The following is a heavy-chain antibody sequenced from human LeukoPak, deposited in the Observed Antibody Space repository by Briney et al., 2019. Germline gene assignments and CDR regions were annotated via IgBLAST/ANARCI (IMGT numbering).Heavy chain of an antibody. V-gene: IGHV3-30-3*01. Sequence: GGSLRLSCAASGFTFNNYAMHWFRQAPGKGLEWVAIISYDGSYEYYADSVKGRFTISRDNSKSTLYLQMNSLRPEDTSIYYCARSMYDFSSGYFPADYWGQGTLVTVSS. J-gene: IGHJ4*02. CDR2: ISYDGSYE. D-gene: IGHD3-3*01. CDR3: ARSMYDFSSGYFPADY. CDR1: GFTFNNYA.